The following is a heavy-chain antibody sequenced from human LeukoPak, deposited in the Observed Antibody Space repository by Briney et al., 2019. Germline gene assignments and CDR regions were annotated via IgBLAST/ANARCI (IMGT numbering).Heavy chain of an antibody. J-gene: IGHJ5*02. V-gene: IGHV4-59*01. Sequence: SETLSLTCTVSGGSINSYYWSWIRQPPGKGLECIGFIHYTGSTNYNPSLKSRVTISVDTSKNQFSLKLSSVTAADTAIYYCARGGYYGSGNDFRFDPWGQGTLVTVSS. CDR2: IHYTGST. CDR1: GGSINSYY. D-gene: IGHD3-10*01. CDR3: ARGGYYGSGNDFRFDP.